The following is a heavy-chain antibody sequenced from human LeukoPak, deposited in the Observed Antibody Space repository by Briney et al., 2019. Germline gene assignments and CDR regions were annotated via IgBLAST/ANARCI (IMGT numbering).Heavy chain of an antibody. CDR3: ARDNYDFWSGGDHAFDI. Sequence: PGGSLRLSCAASGFTFSSYSMNWVCQAPGKGLEWVSYISSSSSTIYYADSVKGRFTISRDNAKNSLYLQMNSLRAEDTAVYYCARDNYDFWSGGDHAFDIWGQGTMVTVSS. J-gene: IGHJ3*02. CDR2: ISSSSSTI. D-gene: IGHD3-3*01. CDR1: GFTFSSYS. V-gene: IGHV3-48*01.